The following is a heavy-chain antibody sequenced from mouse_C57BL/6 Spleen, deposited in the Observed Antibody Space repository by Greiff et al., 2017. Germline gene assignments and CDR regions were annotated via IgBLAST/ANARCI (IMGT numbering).Heavy chain of an antibody. CDR1: GYSITSDY. V-gene: IGHV3-8*01. CDR2: ISYCGST. CDR3: ASYYYGSRDSYYFDY. D-gene: IGHD1-1*01. J-gene: IGHJ2*01. Sequence: EVQLQESGPGLAKPSQTLSLTCSVTGYSITSDYWNWIRKFPGNKLEYMGYISYCGSTYYNPSHKSRISITRDTSKNQYYLQLNSVTTEDTATYYGASYYYGSRDSYYFDYWGQGTTLTVSS.